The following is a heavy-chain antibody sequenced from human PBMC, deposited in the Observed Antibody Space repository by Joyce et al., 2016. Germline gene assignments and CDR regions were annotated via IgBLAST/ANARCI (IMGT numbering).Heavy chain of an antibody. CDR2: ISDIGGST. Sequence: APGKGLEWVSSISDIGGSTYYADSVRDRFTISRDNSKNTLCLQMTSLTAEDTAVYYCAKDRPYSTYYYFYYMDVWGKGTTVTVSS. CDR3: AKDRPYSTYYYFYYMDV. V-gene: IGHV3-23*01. J-gene: IGHJ6*03. D-gene: IGHD4-11*01.